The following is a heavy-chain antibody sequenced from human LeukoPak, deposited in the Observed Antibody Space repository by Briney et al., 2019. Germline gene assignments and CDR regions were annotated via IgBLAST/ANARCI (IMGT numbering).Heavy chain of an antibody. V-gene: IGHV3-30*18. CDR1: GFTFSSYG. Sequence: GRSLRLSCAASGFTFSSYGMHWVRQAPGKGLEWVAVISYEGGSKFYADSVKGRFTISRDKSKNTLYLQMNSLRPEDTAVYYCAKALLQYCSTTSCYEIDSWGQGTLVTVSS. CDR3: AKALLQYCSTTSCYEIDS. D-gene: IGHD2-2*01. CDR2: ISYEGGSK. J-gene: IGHJ4*02.